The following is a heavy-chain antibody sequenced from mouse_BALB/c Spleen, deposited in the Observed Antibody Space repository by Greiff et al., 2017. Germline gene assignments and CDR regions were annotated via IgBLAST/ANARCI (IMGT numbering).Heavy chain of an antibody. Sequence: DVMLVESGGGLVQPGGSLKLSCAASGFTFSSYGMSWVRQTPDKRLELVATINSNGGSTYYPDSVKGRFTISRDNAKNTLYLQMSSLKSEDTAMYYCARGERGLDYWGQGTTLTVSS. V-gene: IGHV5-6-3*01. D-gene: IGHD4-1*01. CDR3: ARGERGLDY. CDR1: GFTFSSYG. J-gene: IGHJ2*01. CDR2: INSNGGST.